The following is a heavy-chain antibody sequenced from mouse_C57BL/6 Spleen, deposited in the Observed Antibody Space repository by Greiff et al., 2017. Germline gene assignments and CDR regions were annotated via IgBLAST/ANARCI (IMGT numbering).Heavy chain of an antibody. CDR1: GYTFTDYE. CDR2: IDPENGGT. CDR3: TRSTVVADY. V-gene: IGHV1-15*01. D-gene: IGHD1-1*01. J-gene: IGHJ2*01. Sequence: VQLQQSGAELVRPGASVTLSCKASGYTFTDYEMHWVKQTPVHGLEWIGAIDPENGGTAYNQKFKGKAILTADKSSSTAYMELRSLTSEDSAVYYCTRSTVVADYWGQGTTLTVSS.